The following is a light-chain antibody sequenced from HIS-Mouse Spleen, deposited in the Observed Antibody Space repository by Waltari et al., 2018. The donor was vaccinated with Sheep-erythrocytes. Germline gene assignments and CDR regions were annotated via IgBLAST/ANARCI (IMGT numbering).Light chain of an antibody. CDR2: DCS. CDR1: SSDVGGYNY. Sequence: QSVLTQPPSVSGSPGQSVTISCTGTSSDVGGYNYVSWYQQHPGKAPKLMIYDCSKRPSGVPDRFSGSKSGNTASLTISGLQAEDEADYYCCSYAGSYNHVFATGTKVTVL. V-gene: IGLV2-11*01. J-gene: IGLJ1*01. CDR3: CSYAGSYNHV.